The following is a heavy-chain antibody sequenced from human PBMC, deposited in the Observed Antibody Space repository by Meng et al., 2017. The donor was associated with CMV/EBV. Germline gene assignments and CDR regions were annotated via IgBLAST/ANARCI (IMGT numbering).Heavy chain of an antibody. J-gene: IGHJ4*02. CDR3: ARVGRWGGY. V-gene: IGHV3-48*03. Sequence: GGSLRLSCTASGFTFSNYEMNWVRQAPGKGLEWVSYISPTGSTTYYADSMKGRFTISRDNAKNSLYLQMNSLREEDTVVYYCARVGRWGGYWGQGTLVTVSS. CDR2: ISPTGSTT. D-gene: IGHD4-23*01. CDR1: GFTFSNYE.